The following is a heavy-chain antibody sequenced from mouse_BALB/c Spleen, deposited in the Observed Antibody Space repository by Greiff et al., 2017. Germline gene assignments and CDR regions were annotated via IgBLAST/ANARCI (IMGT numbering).Heavy chain of an antibody. V-gene: IGHV3-6*02. J-gene: IGHJ4*01. CDR2: ISYDGSN. Sequence: EVKLMESGPGLVKPSQSLSLTCSVTGYSITSGYYWNWIRQFPGNKLEWMGYISYDGSNNYNPSLKNRISITRDTSKNQFFLKLNSVTTEDTATYYCARESARATFAMDYWGQGTSVTVSS. CDR1: GYSITSGYY. D-gene: IGHD3-1*01. CDR3: ARESARATFAMDY.